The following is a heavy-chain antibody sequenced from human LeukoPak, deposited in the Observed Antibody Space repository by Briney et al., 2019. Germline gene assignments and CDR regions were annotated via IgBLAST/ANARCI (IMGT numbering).Heavy chain of an antibody. D-gene: IGHD1-26*01. CDR3: ARIGATIVGATTSFGAFDI. J-gene: IGHJ3*02. CDR1: GYTFTSYY. Sequence: ASVKVSCKASGYTFTSYYMHWVRRAPGQGLEWMGIINPSGGSTSYAQKFQGRVTMTRDTSTSTVYMELSSLRSEDTAVYYCARIGATIVGATTSFGAFDIWGQGTMVTVSS. CDR2: INPSGGST. V-gene: IGHV1-46*01.